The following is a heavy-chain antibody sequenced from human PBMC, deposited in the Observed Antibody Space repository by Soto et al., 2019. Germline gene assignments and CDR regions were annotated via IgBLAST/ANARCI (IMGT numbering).Heavy chain of an antibody. CDR2: IDPRSGGT. D-gene: IGHD3-10*01. Sequence: HVQLVQSGTEVKKPGAPVRVSCMVSGYPFTTYYIHWARQAPGQGLEWMGWIDPRSGGTVYEQTFQGTVTMARDASISTVYMDLSGLTSDDAALYYCATDDYGIFPYWGQGSVVTVSS. J-gene: IGHJ4*02. CDR1: GYPFTTYY. V-gene: IGHV1-2*02. CDR3: ATDDYGIFPY.